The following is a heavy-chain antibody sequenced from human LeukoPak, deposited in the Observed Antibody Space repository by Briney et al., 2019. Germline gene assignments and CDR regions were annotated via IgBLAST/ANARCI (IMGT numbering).Heavy chain of an antibody. V-gene: IGHV3-74*01. J-gene: IGHJ4*02. Sequence: GRSLRLSCAASGFTFSNYWMHWVRQAPGKGLVWVSRINSDGRSTYYADSVKGRFTISRDNAKNTLYLQMNSLRAEDTAVYYCARGADSGYSSDNWGQGTLVSVSS. CDR1: GFTFSNYW. CDR3: ARGADSGYSSDN. CDR2: INSDGRST. D-gene: IGHD3-9*01.